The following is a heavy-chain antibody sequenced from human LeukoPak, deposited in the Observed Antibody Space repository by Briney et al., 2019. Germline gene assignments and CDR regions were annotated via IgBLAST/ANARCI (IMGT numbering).Heavy chain of an antibody. Sequence: GGSLRLSCAASGFTFSSYDMHWVRQATGKGLEWVSGTGTTGDTYYPGSVKGRFTISREDAKNSLYLQMNSLRAGDTAVYFCARGRPGGGWGTLAFDIWGQGTMVTVSS. CDR2: TGTTGDT. CDR3: ARGRPGGGWGTLAFDI. J-gene: IGHJ3*02. V-gene: IGHV3-13*01. CDR1: GFTFSSYD. D-gene: IGHD6-19*01.